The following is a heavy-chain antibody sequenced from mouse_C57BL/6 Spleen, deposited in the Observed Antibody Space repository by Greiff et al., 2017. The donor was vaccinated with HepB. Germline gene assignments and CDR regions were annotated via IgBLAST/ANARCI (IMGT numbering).Heavy chain of an antibody. D-gene: IGHD2-4*01. V-gene: IGHV1-76*01. CDR3: ARGRDYDYDVFDY. CDR2: IYPGSGNT. J-gene: IGHJ2*01. Sequence: QVHVKQSGAELVRPGASVKLSCEASGYTFTDYYINWVKQRPGQGLEWIARIYPGSGNTYYNEKFKGKATLTAEKSSSTAYMQLSSLTSEDSAFYFCARGRDYDYDVFDYWGQGTTLTVSS. CDR1: GYTFTDYY.